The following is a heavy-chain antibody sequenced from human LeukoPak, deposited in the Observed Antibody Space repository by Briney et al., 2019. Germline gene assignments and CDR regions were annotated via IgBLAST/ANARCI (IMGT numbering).Heavy chain of an antibody. J-gene: IGHJ4*02. Sequence: SVKVSCKASGGTFISYAISWVRQAPGQGLEWMGGIIPIFGTANYAQKFQGRFTITADESTSTAYMELSSLRSEDTAVYYCARAGYSSGWHEDYWGQGTLVTVSS. V-gene: IGHV1-69*13. CDR2: IIPIFGTA. CDR1: GGTFISYA. D-gene: IGHD6-19*01. CDR3: ARAGYSSGWHEDY.